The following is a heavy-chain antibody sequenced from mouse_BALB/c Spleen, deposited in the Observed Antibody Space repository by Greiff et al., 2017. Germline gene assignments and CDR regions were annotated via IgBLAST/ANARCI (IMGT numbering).Heavy chain of an antibody. CDR1: GFTFSSFG. V-gene: IGHV5-17*02. CDR2: ISSGSSTI. D-gene: IGHD2-4*01. CDR3: ARSGDYDYYAMDY. Sequence: EVKLVESGGGLVQPGGSRKLSCAASGFTFSSFGMHWVRQAPEKGLEWVAYISSGSSTIYYADTVKGRFTISRDNPKNTLFLQMTSLRSEDTAMYYCARSGDYDYYAMDYWGQGTSVTVSS. J-gene: IGHJ4*01.